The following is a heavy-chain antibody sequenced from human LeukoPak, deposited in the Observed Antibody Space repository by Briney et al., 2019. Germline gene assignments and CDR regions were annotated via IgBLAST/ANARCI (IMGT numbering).Heavy chain of an antibody. CDR3: ARLGSGY. CDR1: GGSFSSYY. Sequence: SGTLSLTCAVYGGSFSSYYWSWIRQPPGKGLEWIGEINHSGSTNYNPSLKSRVTISVDTSKNQFSLKLSSVTAADTAVYYCARLGSGYWGQGTLVTVSS. CDR2: INHSGST. D-gene: IGHD3-10*01. J-gene: IGHJ4*02. V-gene: IGHV4-34*01.